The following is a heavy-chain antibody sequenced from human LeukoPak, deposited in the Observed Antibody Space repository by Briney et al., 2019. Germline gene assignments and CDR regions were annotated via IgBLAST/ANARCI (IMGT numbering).Heavy chain of an antibody. CDR1: GGSISSSNW. D-gene: IGHD2-21*02. V-gene: IGHV4-4*02. J-gene: IGHJ4*02. CDR2: IYHSGST. CDR3: ASSAAGTFYCGGDCYPL. Sequence: PSGTLSLTCAVSGGSISSSNWWSWVRQPPGKGLEWIGEIYHSGSTNSNPSLKSRVTISVDKSKNQFSLKLSSVTAADTAVYYCASSAAGTFYCGGDCYPLWGQGTLVTVSS.